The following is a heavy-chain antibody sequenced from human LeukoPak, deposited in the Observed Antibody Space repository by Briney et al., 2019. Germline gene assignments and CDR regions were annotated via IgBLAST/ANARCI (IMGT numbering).Heavy chain of an antibody. Sequence: GGSLRLSCAASGFTFSSYSMNWVRQAPGKGLEWVSSISSSSSYIYYADSVKGRFTISRDNAKNSLYLQMNSLRAEDTAVYYCARTEGSGSYYNGEGYWGQGTLVTVSS. CDR3: ARTEGSGSYYNGEGY. D-gene: IGHD3-10*01. V-gene: IGHV3-21*01. CDR2: ISSSSSYI. J-gene: IGHJ4*02. CDR1: GFTFSSYS.